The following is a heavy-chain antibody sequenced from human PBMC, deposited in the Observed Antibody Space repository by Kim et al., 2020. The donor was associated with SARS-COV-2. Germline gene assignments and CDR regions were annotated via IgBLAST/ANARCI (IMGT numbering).Heavy chain of an antibody. CDR2: ISGSGGST. V-gene: IGHV3-23*01. CDR1: GFAFSSRA. CDR3: AISQSGSNCLDY. Sequence: GGSLRLSCAASGFAFSSRAMGWVRQAAGKGLEWVAIISGSGGSTYYADSVKGRFTISRDNSENTLYLQMTGLRDEDTALYYCAISQSGSNCLDYWGQGA. J-gene: IGHJ4*02. D-gene: IGHD2-15*01.